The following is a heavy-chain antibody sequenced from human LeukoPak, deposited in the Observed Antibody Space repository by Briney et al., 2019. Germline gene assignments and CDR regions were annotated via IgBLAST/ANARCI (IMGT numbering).Heavy chain of an antibody. Sequence: GESLKISCKGSGYSFTTYWIAWVRQMPGKGLEWMGIIYPGDSDTGYSPSIQGQVTISADRSISTAFLQWSSLKASDTAMYYCARQQVAYYYYYGMDVWSKGTTVTVSS. CDR2: IYPGDSDT. CDR3: ARQQVAYYYYYGMDV. CDR1: GYSFTTYW. V-gene: IGHV5-51*01. D-gene: IGHD2-15*01. J-gene: IGHJ6*04.